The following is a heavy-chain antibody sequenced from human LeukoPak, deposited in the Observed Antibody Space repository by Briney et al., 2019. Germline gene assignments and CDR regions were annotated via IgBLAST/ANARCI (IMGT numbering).Heavy chain of an antibody. CDR2: IDRDGSRI. CDR3: VRGNGYGGPHY. Sequence: GGSLRLSCAVSGFTFSSYWMHWVRQAPGKGLVWVSRIDRDGSRINYADSVKGRFTISRDNGKNTPFLQMNSLRAEDAAVYYCVRGNGYGGPHYWGQGTLVTVSS. V-gene: IGHV3-74*01. CDR1: GFTFSSYW. D-gene: IGHD4-23*01. J-gene: IGHJ4*02.